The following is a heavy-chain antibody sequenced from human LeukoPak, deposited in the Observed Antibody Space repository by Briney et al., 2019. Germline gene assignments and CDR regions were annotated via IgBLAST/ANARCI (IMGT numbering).Heavy chain of an antibody. V-gene: IGHV4-34*01. J-gene: IGHJ6*02. Sequence: SETLSLTCGVYGGSFSAYYWSWIRQPPGKGLEWIGEIYHSGSTNYNPSLKSRVTISVDTSKNQFSLKLSSVTAADTAVYYCARAGRSSYYDFWSGYEVKDYYGMDVWGQGTTVTVSS. CDR1: GGSFSAYY. D-gene: IGHD3-3*01. CDR3: ARAGRSSYYDFWSGYEVKDYYGMDV. CDR2: IYHSGST.